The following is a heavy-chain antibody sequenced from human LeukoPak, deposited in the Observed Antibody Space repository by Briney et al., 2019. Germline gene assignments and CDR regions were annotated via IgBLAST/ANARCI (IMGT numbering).Heavy chain of an antibody. V-gene: IGHV4-59*01. CDR2: MYYIGTT. CDR3: ARLPPSGSLGVTDAFDI. D-gene: IGHD3-3*01. J-gene: IGHJ3*02. Sequence: PSETLSLTCTVSVGTINNYYWTWIRQPPGKRLEWIGYMYYIGTTNYNPSFKSRVTMSVDPSKNQFSLQLTSVTLADTAVYYCARLPPSGSLGVTDAFDIWGQGTMVTVSS. CDR1: VGTINNYY.